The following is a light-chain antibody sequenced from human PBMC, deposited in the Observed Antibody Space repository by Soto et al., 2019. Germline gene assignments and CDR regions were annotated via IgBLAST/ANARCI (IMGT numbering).Light chain of an antibody. CDR1: QSINGW. CDR2: DVS. Sequence: DIQMTQSPSNLSASVGDRVTITCRASQSINGWLAWYQQKPGKAPKLLIYDVSTLDSGVPSRFSGSASGTEFTLTISSLESDDFATYYCQQYHRYSTFGQGTKVDIK. CDR3: QQYHRYST. V-gene: IGKV1-5*01. J-gene: IGKJ1*01.